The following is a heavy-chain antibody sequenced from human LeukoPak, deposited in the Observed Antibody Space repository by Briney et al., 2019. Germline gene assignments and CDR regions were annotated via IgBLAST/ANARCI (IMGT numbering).Heavy chain of an antibody. Sequence: PGGSLRLSCAASGFTFSSYSMNWVRQAPGKGLEWVSSISSSSSYIYYADSVKGRFTISRDNAKNSLYLQMNSLRAEDTAVYYCATYRQVLLPFESWGQGTLVTVSS. CDR1: GFTFSSYS. CDR3: ATYRQVLLPFES. V-gene: IGHV3-21*01. J-gene: IGHJ4*02. D-gene: IGHD2-8*02. CDR2: ISSSSSYI.